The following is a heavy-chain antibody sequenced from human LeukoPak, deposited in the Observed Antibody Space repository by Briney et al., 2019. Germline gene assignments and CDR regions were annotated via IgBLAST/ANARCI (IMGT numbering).Heavy chain of an antibody. CDR1: GGSISSGGYS. Sequence: PSETLSLTCAVSGGSISSGGYSWSWIRQPPGKGLEWIGYIYHSGSTNYNPSLKSRVTISVDTSKNQFSLKLSSVTAADTAVYYCARGRRRVTMVRGQMNWFDPWGQGTLVTVSS. CDR3: ARGRRRVTMVRGQMNWFDP. V-gene: IGHV4-30-2*01. J-gene: IGHJ5*02. D-gene: IGHD3-10*01. CDR2: IYHSGST.